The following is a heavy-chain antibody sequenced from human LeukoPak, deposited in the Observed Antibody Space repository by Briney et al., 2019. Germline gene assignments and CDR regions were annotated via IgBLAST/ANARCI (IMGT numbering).Heavy chain of an antibody. D-gene: IGHD4-17*01. J-gene: IGHJ6*03. Sequence: GGSLRLSCAASGFTFSSYTMNWVRQAPGKGLEWVSSISTSSSYIYYADSVKGRFTISRDNAKNSLYLQMNSLRAEDTAVYYCAKTTDNYYYYYMDVWGKGTTVTVSS. CDR2: ISTSSSYI. CDR1: GFTFSSYT. CDR3: AKTTDNYYYYYMDV. V-gene: IGHV3-21*01.